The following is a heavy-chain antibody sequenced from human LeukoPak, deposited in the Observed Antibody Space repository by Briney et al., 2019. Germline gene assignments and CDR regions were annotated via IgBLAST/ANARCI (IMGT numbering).Heavy chain of an antibody. V-gene: IGHV4-61*01. CDR2: DYCGGNT. D-gene: IGHD3-10*01. CDR1: GFSVTTDSYC. J-gene: IGHJ4*02. CDR3: ARDHFGSLDS. Sequence: SETLSLTCTVSGFSVTTDSYCWGWIRQPPGKGLEWIGYDYCGGNTNYDPSLKRRVTISVDTSKNLFSLTLTSVTAADTAVYFCARDHFGSLDSWGQGILVTVSS.